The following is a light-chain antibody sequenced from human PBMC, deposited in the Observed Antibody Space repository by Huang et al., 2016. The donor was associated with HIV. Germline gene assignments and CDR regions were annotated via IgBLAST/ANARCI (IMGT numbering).Light chain of an antibody. Sequence: DIQMTQSPSSLSAPVGDRVTITCGASRGVSNSLAWYQQKPGKAPKLLLYAASKLESDVPSRFSGSGAGTDYTLTISSLQPEDFATYYCQQYYSSPLYTFGQGTKLEIK. CDR1: RGVSNS. CDR3: QQYYSSPLYT. V-gene: IGKV1-NL1*01. J-gene: IGKJ2*01. CDR2: AAS.